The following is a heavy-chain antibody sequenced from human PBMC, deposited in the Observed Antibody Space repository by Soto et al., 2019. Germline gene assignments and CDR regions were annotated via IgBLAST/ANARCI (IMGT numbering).Heavy chain of an antibody. CDR1: GYTFTGYA. V-gene: IGHV1-3*05. J-gene: IGHJ4*02. Sequence: QVQLVQSGAEEKKPGASVMVSCKASGYTFTGYAIQWVRQAPGQRLEWMGWIKAGNGHTGNSEKLQGRVTNLRDTSANTAYMELSSLRPEDTAVYYCAKAIWYSGNYYFDYWGQGTLVTVSS. D-gene: IGHD1-26*01. CDR2: IKAGNGHT. CDR3: AKAIWYSGNYYFDY.